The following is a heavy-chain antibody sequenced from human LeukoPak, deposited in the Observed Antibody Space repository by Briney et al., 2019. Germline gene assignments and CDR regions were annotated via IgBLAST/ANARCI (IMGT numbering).Heavy chain of an antibody. CDR1: GFTFASYA. CDR3: ARGGPLGDTNRFDF. J-gene: IGHJ4*02. CDR2: LAYDGTNK. Sequence: GGSLRLSCAASGFTFASYALHWVRQPPGKGLEWVTLLAYDGTNKQYADSVKGRFTISRDNSQNTVDLHMDSLRAEDTAVYYCARGGPLGDTNRFDFWGQGILVTVSS. V-gene: IGHV3-30*04. D-gene: IGHD1-14*01.